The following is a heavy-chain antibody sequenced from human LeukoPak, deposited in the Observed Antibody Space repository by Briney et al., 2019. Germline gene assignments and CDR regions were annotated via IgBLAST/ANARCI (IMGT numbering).Heavy chain of an antibody. J-gene: IGHJ3*01. CDR3: ARGGSPPEALGDTFDV. V-gene: IGHV3-74*01. Sequence: PGGSLRLSCAASGFTFSSYWMHWVRQAPGKGLVWVSRVKSDGSSTNYADSVKGRFTISRDNAKNTLHLQMNSLRAEDTAVYYCARGGSPPEALGDTFDVWGQGTLVTVSS. CDR1: GFTFSSYW. CDR2: VKSDGSST. D-gene: IGHD1-26*01.